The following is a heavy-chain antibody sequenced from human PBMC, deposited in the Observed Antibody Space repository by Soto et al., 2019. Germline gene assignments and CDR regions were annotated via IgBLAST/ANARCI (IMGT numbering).Heavy chain of an antibody. CDR2: FSGSGGST. CDR3: AKEGYYYYGMDV. CDR1: GFTFSSYA. V-gene: IGHV3-23*01. J-gene: IGHJ6*02. Sequence: PGGSLRLSCTASGFTFSSYAMSWVRQAPGKGLEWVSAFSGSGGSTYYADSVKGRFNISRDNYKNTLYLQMNSLRAEDTAVYYCAKEGYYYYGMDVWGQGTTVPVS.